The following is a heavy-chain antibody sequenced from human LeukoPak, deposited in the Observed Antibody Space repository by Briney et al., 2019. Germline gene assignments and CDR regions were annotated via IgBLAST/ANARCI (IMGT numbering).Heavy chain of an antibody. J-gene: IGHJ4*02. CDR3: AKEGPYTSPRNYYFDY. CDR2: ISSNGGST. CDR1: GFTFSSYA. Sequence: GGSLRLSCAASGFTFSSYAMHWVRQAPGKGLEYVSAISSNGGSTYYANSVKGRLTISRDNSKNTLYLQMNSLRAEDAAIYYCAKEGPYTSPRNYYFDYWGQGTLVTVSS. V-gene: IGHV3-64*01. D-gene: IGHD1-14*01.